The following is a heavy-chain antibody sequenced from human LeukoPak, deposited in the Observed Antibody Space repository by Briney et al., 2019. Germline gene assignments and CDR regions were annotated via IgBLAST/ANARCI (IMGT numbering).Heavy chain of an antibody. D-gene: IGHD3-9*01. CDR2: IYYSGST. CDR3: ARSGVFSGYDAFDI. V-gene: IGHV4-28*01. Sequence: SDTLSLTCAVSGYSIRSSNWWGWIRQPPGKGLEWIGYIYYSGSTYYNPSLKSRITVSVDTSKNQFSLKVTSVTAADTAVYYCARSGVFSGYDAFDIWGQGTMVTVSS. J-gene: IGHJ3*02. CDR1: GYSIRSSNW.